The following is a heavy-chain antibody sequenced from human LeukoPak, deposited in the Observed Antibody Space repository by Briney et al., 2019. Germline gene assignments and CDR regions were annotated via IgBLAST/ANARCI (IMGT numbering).Heavy chain of an antibody. CDR1: GFTFSSYG. Sequence: GGSLRLSCAASGFTFSSYGMHWVRQAPGQGLEWVAVISYDGSNKYYADSVKGRFTISRDNSKNTLYLQMNSLRAEDTAVYYCAKDRYSSSCLDYWGQGTLVTVSS. CDR2: ISYDGSNK. J-gene: IGHJ4*02. CDR3: AKDRYSSSCLDY. V-gene: IGHV3-30*18. D-gene: IGHD6-13*01.